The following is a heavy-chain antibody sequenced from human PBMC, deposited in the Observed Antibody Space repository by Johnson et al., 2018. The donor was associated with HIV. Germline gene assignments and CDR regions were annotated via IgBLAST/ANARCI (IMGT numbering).Heavy chain of an antibody. CDR1: GFTFSSYG. J-gene: IGHJ3*02. D-gene: IGHD6-19*01. CDR3: ARDRAGFDI. V-gene: IGHV3-33*01. Sequence: VQLVESGGGVVQPGRSLRLSCAASGFTFSSYGMHWVRQAPGKGLEWVAVIWFDGSNKYYADSVKGLFTISRYNAKNSLYLQMNSLRAEDTAVYYCARDRAGFDIWGQGTMVTVSS. CDR2: IWFDGSNK.